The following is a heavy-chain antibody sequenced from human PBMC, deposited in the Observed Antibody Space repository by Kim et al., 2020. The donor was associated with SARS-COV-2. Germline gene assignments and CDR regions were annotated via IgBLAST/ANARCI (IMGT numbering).Heavy chain of an antibody. J-gene: IGHJ4*02. CDR1: GFTFSGYS. CDR2: ITGCGGTI. V-gene: IGHV3-48*02. Sequence: GGSLRLSCAASGFTFSGYSMNWVRQTPGRGLEWVSYITGCGGTIHYADSVKGRFTISRDNAKNSLYLQMNSLRDEDSAVYYCVRDPDALDYWGQGTLVTVSS. CDR3: VRDPDALDY. D-gene: IGHD2-8*01.